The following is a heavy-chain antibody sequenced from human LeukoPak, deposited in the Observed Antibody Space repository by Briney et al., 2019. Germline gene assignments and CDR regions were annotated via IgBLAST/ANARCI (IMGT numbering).Heavy chain of an antibody. CDR3: AKCISGSYPNKPYDY. J-gene: IGHJ4*02. D-gene: IGHD1-26*01. V-gene: IGHV3-23*01. CDR2: ISASGGST. CDR1: GFAFSSFA. Sequence: GGSLRLSCAASGFAFSSFAMSWVRQTPGKGLEWVSGISASGGSTYYADSVKGRFTISRDNSQNTLYLQMNSLGAEDTAVYYCAKCISGSYPNKPYDYWGQGALVTVSS.